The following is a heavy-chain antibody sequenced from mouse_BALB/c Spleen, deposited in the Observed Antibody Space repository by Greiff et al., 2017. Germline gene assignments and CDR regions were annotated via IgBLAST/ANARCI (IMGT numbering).Heavy chain of an antibody. Sequence: QVQLQQPGAELVKPGASVKLSCKASGYTFTSYWMHWVKQRPGQGLEWIGEINPSNGRTNYNEKFKSKATLTVDKSSSTAYMQLSSLTSEDSAVYYCARSLIYDEYEGWFAYWGQGTLVTVSA. CDR1: GYTFTSYW. J-gene: IGHJ3*01. D-gene: IGHD2-4*01. CDR2: INPSNGRT. CDR3: ARSLIYDEYEGWFAY. V-gene: IGHV1S81*02.